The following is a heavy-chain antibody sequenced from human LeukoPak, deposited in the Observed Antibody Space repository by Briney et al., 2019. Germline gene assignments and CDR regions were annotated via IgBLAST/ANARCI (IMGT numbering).Heavy chain of an antibody. D-gene: IGHD6-19*01. Sequence: SETLSLTCAVYGGSDSGYYWSSIRQPTGKGLEWIGEINHSGSTNYNPSLKSRVTISVDTSKNQFSLKLSSVTAADTAVYYCARGKSYGYSSGWYKPYWFDPWGQGTLVTVSS. CDR1: GGSDSGYY. J-gene: IGHJ5*02. V-gene: IGHV4-34*01. CDR2: INHSGST. CDR3: ARGKSYGYSSGWYKPYWFDP.